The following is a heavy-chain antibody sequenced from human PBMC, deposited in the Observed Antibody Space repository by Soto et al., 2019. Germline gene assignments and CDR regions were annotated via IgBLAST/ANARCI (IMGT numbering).Heavy chain of an antibody. CDR2: IYPGDSDT. CDR3: AREGDYYDRSGLLHPPRY. D-gene: IGHD3-22*01. V-gene: IGHV5-51*01. Sequence: GESLKISCKGSGYSFTSYWIGWVRQMPGKGLEWMGIIYPGDSDTRYSPSFQGQVTISADKSISTAYLQWSSLKASDTAMYYCAREGDYYDRSGLLHPPRYCGQGPLVTIYS. J-gene: IGHJ4*02. CDR1: GYSFTSYW.